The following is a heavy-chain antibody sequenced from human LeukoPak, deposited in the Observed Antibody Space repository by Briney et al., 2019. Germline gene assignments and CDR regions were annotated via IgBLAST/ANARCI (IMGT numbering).Heavy chain of an antibody. V-gene: IGHV4-34*01. CDR2: INHSGST. J-gene: IGHJ4*02. Sequence: PSETLSLTCAVYGGSFSDYNWSWIRQPPGKGLEWIGEINHSGSTNYNPSLKSRVTISVDTSKNQFSLKLSSVTAADTAVYYCAREGRINYYDSSGRYDYWGQGTLVTVSS. CDR3: AREGRINYYDSSGRYDY. CDR1: GGSFSDYN. D-gene: IGHD3-22*01.